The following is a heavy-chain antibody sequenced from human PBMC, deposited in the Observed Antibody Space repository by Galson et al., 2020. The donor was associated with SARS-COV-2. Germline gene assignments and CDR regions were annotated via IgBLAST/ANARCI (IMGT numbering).Heavy chain of an antibody. CDR2: IYTSGST. CDR3: ARGIGYCSSTSCFYYFDY. J-gene: IGHJ4*02. V-gene: IGHV4-4*07. CDR1: GGSISSYY. D-gene: IGHD2-2*01. Sequence: SETLSLTCTVSGGSISSYYWSWIRQPAGKGLEWIGRIYTSGSTNYNPSLKSRVTMSVDTSKNQFSLKLSSVTAADTAVYYCARGIGYCSSTSCFYYFDYWGQGTLVTVSS.